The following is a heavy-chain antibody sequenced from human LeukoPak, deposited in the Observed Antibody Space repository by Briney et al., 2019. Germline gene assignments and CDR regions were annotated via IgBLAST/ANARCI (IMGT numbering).Heavy chain of an antibody. CDR2: ISNSGGST. Sequence: GGSLRLSCAASAFTFSSYTMSWVRQAPGKWLEWVSAISNSGGSTYYADSVKGRFTISRDNSKDTVYLQMNSLRAEDTAVYYCAKDGYVSWAYQLSHFDYWGQGTLVTVSS. D-gene: IGHD2-2*03. V-gene: IGHV3-23*01. J-gene: IGHJ4*02. CDR1: AFTFSSYT. CDR3: AKDGYVSWAYQLSHFDY.